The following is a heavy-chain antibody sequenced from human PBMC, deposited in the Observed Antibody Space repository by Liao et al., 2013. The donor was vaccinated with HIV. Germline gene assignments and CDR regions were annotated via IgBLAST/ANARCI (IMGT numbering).Heavy chain of an antibody. CDR1: GGSFSGYY. Sequence: QVQLQQWGAGLLKPSETLSLTCAVYGGSFSGYYWSWIRQPPGKGLEWIGEINHSGSTNYNPSLKSRVTISVDTSKNQFSLKLSSVTAADTAVYYCARGERRGYFDYWGQGTPGHRLL. CDR3: ARGERRGYFDY. CDR2: INHSGST. V-gene: IGHV4-34*01. D-gene: IGHD1-1*01. J-gene: IGHJ4*02.